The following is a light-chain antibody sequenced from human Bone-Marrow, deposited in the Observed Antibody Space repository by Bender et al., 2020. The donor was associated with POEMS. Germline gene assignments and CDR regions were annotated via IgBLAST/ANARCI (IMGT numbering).Light chain of an antibody. CDR3: CSFAGSSIFYV. J-gene: IGLJ1*01. CDR1: SSDVGNYDY. Sequence: QSALIQPPSVSGSPGQSVTISCTGTSSDVGNYDYVSWFQLHPGTVPKPMIYNVNSQSSGVPDRFSGSKSGNTASMTISGLQAEDEADYYCCSFAGSSIFYVFGTGTKVTVL. V-gene: IGLV2-5*01. CDR2: NVN.